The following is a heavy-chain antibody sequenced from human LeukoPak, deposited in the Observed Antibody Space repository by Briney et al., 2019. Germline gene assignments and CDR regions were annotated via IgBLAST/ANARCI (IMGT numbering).Heavy chain of an antibody. CDR2: INHSGST. Sequence: PSETLSLTCAVYGGSFSGYYWSWIRQPPGKGLEWIGEINHSGSTNYNPSLKSRVTISVDTSKNQFSLKLSSVTAADTAVYYCARGRRTLYKMTPGDAFDIWGKGTMVTVSS. J-gene: IGHJ3*02. V-gene: IGHV4-34*01. CDR3: ARGRRTLYKMTPGDAFDI. D-gene: IGHD3-16*01. CDR1: GGSFSGYY.